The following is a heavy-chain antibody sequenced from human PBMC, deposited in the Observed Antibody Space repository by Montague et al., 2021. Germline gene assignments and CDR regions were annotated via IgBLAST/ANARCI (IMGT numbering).Heavy chain of an antibody. D-gene: IGHD3-22*01. CDR3: ARGRGVSSGIGQLDP. CDR1: GFSFSSLW. Sequence: SLRLSCAASGFSFSSLWMHWVRQAPGKGLVWVSSITGSGATTYYADSVKGRFTISRDNSENTLYLQMNNLRAEDTALYYCARGRGVSSGIGQLDPWGQGTLVTVSS. CDR2: ITGSGATT. J-gene: IGHJ5*02. V-gene: IGHV3-23*01.